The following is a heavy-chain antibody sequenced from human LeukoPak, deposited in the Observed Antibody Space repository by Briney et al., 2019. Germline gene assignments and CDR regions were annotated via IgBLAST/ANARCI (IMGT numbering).Heavy chain of an antibody. CDR2: IYYSGST. D-gene: IGHD3-3*01. V-gene: IGHV4-39*01. CDR3: ARHVRFLEWLSSYYFDY. Sequence: SETLSLTCTVSGGSISSSSYYWGWIRQPPGKGLEWIGSIYYSGSTYYNPSLKSRVTISVDTSKSQFSLRLTSVAAADTAVYYCARHVRFLEWLSSYYFDYWGQGTLVTVSS. CDR1: GGSISSSSYY. J-gene: IGHJ4*02.